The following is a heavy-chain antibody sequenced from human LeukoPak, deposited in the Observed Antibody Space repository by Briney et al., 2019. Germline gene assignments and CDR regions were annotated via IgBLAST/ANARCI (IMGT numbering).Heavy chain of an antibody. J-gene: IGHJ4*02. V-gene: IGHV3-21*01. CDR1: GFTFTIYT. CDR3: ARDRSVLRGVISDY. CDR2: ISNNDDYI. Sequence: PGGSLSLSCAASGFTFTIYTMSWVRQAPGKGLGWVSSISNNDDYIYYADSVKGRFTVSRDNAKNSLYLQMNSLRVEDTAVYYCARDRSVLRGVISDYWGQGTLVTVSS. D-gene: IGHD3-10*01.